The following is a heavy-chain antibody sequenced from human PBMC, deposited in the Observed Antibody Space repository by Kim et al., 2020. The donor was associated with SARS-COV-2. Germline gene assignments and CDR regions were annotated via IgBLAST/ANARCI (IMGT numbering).Heavy chain of an antibody. J-gene: IGHJ5*02. Sequence: ANSVKGRFTISRDNSKNTLYLQMGSLRPEDMAVYYCARGTSTVTRSWFDPWGQGTLVTVSS. V-gene: IGHV3-64*01. D-gene: IGHD4-17*01. CDR3: ARGTSTVTRSWFDP.